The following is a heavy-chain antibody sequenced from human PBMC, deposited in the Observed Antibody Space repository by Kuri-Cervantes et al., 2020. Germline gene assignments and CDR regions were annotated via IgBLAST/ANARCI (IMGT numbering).Heavy chain of an antibody. V-gene: IGHV4-30-2*05. CDR2: IYHSGSA. J-gene: IGHJ4*02. CDR1: GGSISSGGYS. CDR3: ARVDSSGSWYFDS. D-gene: IGHD3-22*01. Sequence: LRLSCAVSGGSISSGGYSWSWIRQPPGKGLEWIGYIYHSGSAYYNPSLESRLTISVDTSRNQFSLMMSSVTAADTAVYYCARVDSSGSWYFDSWGQGTLVTVSS.